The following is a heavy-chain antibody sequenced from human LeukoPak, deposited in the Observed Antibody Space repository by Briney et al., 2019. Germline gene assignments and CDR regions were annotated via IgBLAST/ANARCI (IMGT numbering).Heavy chain of an antibody. V-gene: IGHV1-2*02. J-gene: IGHJ4*02. Sequence: ASVKVSCKASGYTFTDYYMHWVCQAPGQGLEWMGWINPNSGATNYAQKFQGRVTVTRDTSIRTAYMELSSLRSDDTAVYYCARANHNDYWGQGTLVTVSS. CDR1: GYTFTDYY. D-gene: IGHD1-14*01. CDR2: INPNSGAT. CDR3: ARANHNDY.